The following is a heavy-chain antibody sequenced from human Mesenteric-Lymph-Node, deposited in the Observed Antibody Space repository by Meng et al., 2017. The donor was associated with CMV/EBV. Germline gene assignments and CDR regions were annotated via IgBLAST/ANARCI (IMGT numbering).Heavy chain of an antibody. CDR1: YS. D-gene: IGHD2/OR15-2a*01. CDR2: VYYSGRT. Sequence: YSWAWLRVPRGKGLEWIGSVYYSGRTSYGPSIKSRVTISVDTSRNQFSLRLDSVTAADTAIYYCARNITAGYFDYWGPGTLVTVSS. J-gene: IGHJ4*02. CDR3: ARNITAGYFDY. V-gene: IGHV4-39*01.